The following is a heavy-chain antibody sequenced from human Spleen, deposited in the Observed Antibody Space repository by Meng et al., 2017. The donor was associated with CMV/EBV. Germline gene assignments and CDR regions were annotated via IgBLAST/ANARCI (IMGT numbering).Heavy chain of an antibody. J-gene: IGHJ4*02. CDR2: IYYSGST. CDR3: TRETGETFWSGSHDS. Sequence: SQTLSLTCTVSGGSVSSGSYYWSWIRQPPGKGLEWIGYIYYSGSTNYNPSLKSRVTISVDTSKNQFSLKLSSVTAADTAVYYCTRETGETFWSGSHDSWGQGKLVTVS. CDR1: GGSVSSGSYY. D-gene: IGHD3-3*01. V-gene: IGHV4-61*01.